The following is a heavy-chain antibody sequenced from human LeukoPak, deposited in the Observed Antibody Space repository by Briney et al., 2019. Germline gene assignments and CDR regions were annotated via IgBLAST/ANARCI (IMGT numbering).Heavy chain of an antibody. CDR2: IYYIGST. CDR3: ARERNYYDSSGYYLYFDY. CDR1: GASISSYY. V-gene: IGHV4-59*01. D-gene: IGHD3-22*01. J-gene: IGHJ4*02. Sequence: PSETLSLTCAVSGASISSYYWSWIRQPPGKGLEWIGYIYYIGSTYSNPSLKSRVTLSVDTSRNQFSLKLNSVTAADTAVYYCARERNYYDSSGYYLYFDYWGQGTLVTVSS.